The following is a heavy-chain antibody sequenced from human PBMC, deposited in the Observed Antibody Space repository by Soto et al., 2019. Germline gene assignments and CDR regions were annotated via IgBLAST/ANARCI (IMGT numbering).Heavy chain of an antibody. Sequence: PSETLSLTCTVSGGSISSGGYYWSWIRQSPGKGLEWIGNIHYSGSTYYMPSLRSRVTLSVDTSKNQFSLRLTSVTAEDTAVYYCARHEGNGNVWPLDYWGQGILVTVSS. J-gene: IGHJ4*02. CDR3: ARHEGNGNVWPLDY. D-gene: IGHD2-8*01. V-gene: IGHV4-39*01. CDR2: IHYSGST. CDR1: GGSISSGGYY.